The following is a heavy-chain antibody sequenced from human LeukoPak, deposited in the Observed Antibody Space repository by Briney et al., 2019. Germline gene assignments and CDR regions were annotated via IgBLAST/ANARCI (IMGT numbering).Heavy chain of an antibody. CDR1: GFTLSTNA. CDR2: ISGSGAST. CDR3: AKDLGKWESLHFFDY. V-gene: IGHV3-23*01. Sequence: PGGSLRLSCLTSGFTLSTNAMSWVRQAPGKGLEWISCISGSGASTYYADSVKGRFTISRDDSRNTLYLQMNSLRGDDTAVYYCAKDLGKWESLHFFDYWGQGTLVTVSS. D-gene: IGHD1-26*01. J-gene: IGHJ4*02.